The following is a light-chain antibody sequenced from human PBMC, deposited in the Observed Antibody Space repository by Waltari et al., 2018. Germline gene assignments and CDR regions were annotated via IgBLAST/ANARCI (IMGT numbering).Light chain of an antibody. CDR2: GNT. J-gene: IGLJ3*02. CDR1: GSNIGAGDD. CDR3: QSYDSSLTGSWV. V-gene: IGLV1-40*01. Sequence: QSVLTQPPSVSGAPGQRVTISCTGGGSNIGAGDDVHWYQQLPGTAPKLLIYGNTNRPSGVPYQFSGSKSGTSGSLAITGLQAEDEAYYYCQSYDSSLTGSWVFGGGTKLTVL.